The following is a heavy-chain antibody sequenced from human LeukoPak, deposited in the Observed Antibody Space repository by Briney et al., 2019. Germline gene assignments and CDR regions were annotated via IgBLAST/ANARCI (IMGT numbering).Heavy chain of an antibody. CDR2: MNPISGYT. J-gene: IGHJ6*03. CDR3: ARSRIVVVPAGDYYYYYMDV. CDR1: GYTFTSYD. V-gene: IGHV1-8*01. D-gene: IGHD2-2*01. Sequence: GASVKVSCKASGYTFTSYDINWVRQATGQGLEWMGWMNPISGYTGFAQKFQGRVTMTGNTSISTAYMELSSLRSEDAAVYYCARSRIVVVPAGDYYYYYMDVWGKGTTVTVSS.